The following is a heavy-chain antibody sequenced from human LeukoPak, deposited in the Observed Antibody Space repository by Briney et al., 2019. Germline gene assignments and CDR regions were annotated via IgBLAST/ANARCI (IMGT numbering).Heavy chain of an antibody. J-gene: IGHJ6*03. CDR3: AREGGRDFWSGYYTGIRGYPMDV. V-gene: IGHV1-8*03. CDR2: MNPNSGNT. D-gene: IGHD3-3*01. CDR1: GYTFTSYD. Sequence: ASVKVSCKASGYTFTSYDINWVRQATGQGLEWMGWMNPNSGNTGYAQKFQGRATITRNTSISTAYVELSSLRSEDTAVYYCAREGGRDFWSGYYTGIRGYPMDVWGKGTTVTVSS.